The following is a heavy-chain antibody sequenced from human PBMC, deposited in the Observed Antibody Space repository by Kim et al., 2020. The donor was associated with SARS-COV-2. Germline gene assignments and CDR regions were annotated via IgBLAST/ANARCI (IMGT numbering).Heavy chain of an antibody. V-gene: IGHV3-48*03. CDR3: ARGGSKHCSGGNCYTYNWFDP. CDR2: ISSSATTI. Sequence: GGSLRLSCAASQFTFSSYEMNWVRQAPGKGLEWISYISSSATTIYYADSVKGRFTISRDNAKNSLYLQMNSLRAEDTAVYYCARGGSKHCSGGNCYTYNWFDPWGQGTLVTVSS. CDR1: QFTFSSYE. J-gene: IGHJ5*02. D-gene: IGHD2-15*01.